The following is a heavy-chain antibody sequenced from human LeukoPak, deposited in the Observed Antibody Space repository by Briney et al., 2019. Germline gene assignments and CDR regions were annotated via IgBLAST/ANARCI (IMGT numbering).Heavy chain of an antibody. Sequence: ASVKVSCKASGYTFTSYDISWVRQAPGQGLEWMGWISAYNGNTNYAQKLQGRVTMTTDTSTSTAYMEQRSPRSDDTAVYYCARTTLGSLPDYWGQGTLVTVSS. V-gene: IGHV1-18*01. CDR3: ARTTLGSLPDY. CDR1: GYTFTSYD. CDR2: ISAYNGNT. D-gene: IGHD3-16*01. J-gene: IGHJ4*02.